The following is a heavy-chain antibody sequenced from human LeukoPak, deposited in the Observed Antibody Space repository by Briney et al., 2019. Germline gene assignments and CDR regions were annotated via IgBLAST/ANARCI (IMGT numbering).Heavy chain of an antibody. J-gene: IGHJ3*02. CDR1: GGTFSSYA. CDR3: ARGGTTNYYDSSGYYTAFDI. D-gene: IGHD3-22*01. Sequence: SVKVSCKASGGTFSSYAISWVRQAPGQGLEWMGRIIPILGIANYAQKFQGRVTITADKSTSTAYMELSSLRSEDTAVYYCARGGTTNYYDSSGYYTAFDIWGQGTMVTVSS. CDR2: IIPILGIA. V-gene: IGHV1-69*04.